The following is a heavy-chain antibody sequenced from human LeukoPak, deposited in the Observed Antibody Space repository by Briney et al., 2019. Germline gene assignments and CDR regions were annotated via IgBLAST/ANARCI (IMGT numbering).Heavy chain of an antibody. CDR1: GYTFTSYD. CDR2: MNPNSGNT. Sequence: ASVKVSCKASGYTFTSYDINWVRQATGQGLEWMGWMNPNSGNTGYAQKFQGRVTITRNTSISTAYMELSSLRSEDTAVYYCARAGVLVWFAELLHYYYYMDVWGKGTTVTVSS. D-gene: IGHD3-10*01. V-gene: IGHV1-8*03. J-gene: IGHJ6*03. CDR3: ARAGVLVWFAELLHYYYYMDV.